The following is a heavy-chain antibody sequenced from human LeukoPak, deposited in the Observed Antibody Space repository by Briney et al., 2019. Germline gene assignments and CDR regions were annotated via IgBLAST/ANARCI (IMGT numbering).Heavy chain of an antibody. J-gene: IGHJ4*02. D-gene: IGHD4-17*01. V-gene: IGHV1-69*13. Sequence: SVKVSCKASGYTFTSYGISWVRQAPGQGLEWMGGIIPIFGTANYAQKFQGRVTITADESTSTAYVELSSLRSEDTAVYYCASLGGGSTVTTYLNYWGQGTLVTVSS. CDR2: IIPIFGTA. CDR3: ASLGGGSTVTTYLNY. CDR1: GYTFTSYG.